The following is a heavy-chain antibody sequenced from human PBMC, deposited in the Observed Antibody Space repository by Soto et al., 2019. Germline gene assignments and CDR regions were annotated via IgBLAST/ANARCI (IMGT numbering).Heavy chain of an antibody. V-gene: IGHV3-72*01. CDR2: SKNKADSYTT. J-gene: IGHJ4*02. Sequence: EVQLVESGGGLVQPGGSLRLSCAASGFTFSDHYMDWVRQAPGKGLEWVGRSKNKADSYTTEYAASVKGRFTISRDGSKQSLFLQMNSLKTGDTAVYYCTVWGSGNDFGAAWGQGILVTVSS. CDR1: GFTFSDHY. CDR3: TVWGSGNDFGAA. D-gene: IGHD3-10*01.